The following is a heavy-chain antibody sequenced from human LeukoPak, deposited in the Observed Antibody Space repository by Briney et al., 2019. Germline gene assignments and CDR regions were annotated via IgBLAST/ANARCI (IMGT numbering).Heavy chain of an antibody. J-gene: IGHJ4*02. CDR1: GFTFSSYE. V-gene: IGHV3-48*03. Sequence: GGSLRLSCAASGFTFSSYEMNWVRQAPGGGLEWVSYISSSSSTIYYADSVKGRFTISRDNAKNSLYLQMNSLRAEDTAVYYCARGPMVRGVFIRRSKSGYFDYWGQGTLVTVSS. CDR3: ARGPMVRGVFIRRSKSGYFDY. D-gene: IGHD3-10*01. CDR2: ISSSSSTI.